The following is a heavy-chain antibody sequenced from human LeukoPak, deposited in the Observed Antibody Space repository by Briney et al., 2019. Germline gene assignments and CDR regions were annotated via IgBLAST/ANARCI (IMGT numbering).Heavy chain of an antibody. CDR3: TIYFPGFCSGGTCYSSFDS. J-gene: IGHJ4*02. V-gene: IGHV1-24*01. CDR2: FDPEDGER. Sequence: ASVKVSCKVSGYTLTELSMHWVRQAPGKGLEWMGGFDPEDGERIYAQKFQGRVTMTEDTSTETAYMELSSLRSEDAAVYYCTIYFPGFCSGGTCYSSFDSWGQGTLVTVSS. D-gene: IGHD2-15*01. CDR1: GYTLTELS.